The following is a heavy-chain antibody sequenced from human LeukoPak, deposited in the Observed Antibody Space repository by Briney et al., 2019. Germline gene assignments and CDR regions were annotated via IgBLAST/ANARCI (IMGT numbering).Heavy chain of an antibody. CDR3: ARDRGVTTVFSGSFWFDP. CDR1: VFTFSSYS. J-gene: IGHJ5*02. CDR2: ISYDGSNK. D-gene: IGHD4-17*01. V-gene: IGHV3-30-3*01. Sequence: GRSLRLSCAASVFTFSSYSMHWVRQAPGKGLEWVAIISYDGSNKYYADSVKGRFTISRDNSKNTLYLQVNSLRAEDTAVYYCARDRGVTTVFSGSFWFDPWGQGTLVTVSS.